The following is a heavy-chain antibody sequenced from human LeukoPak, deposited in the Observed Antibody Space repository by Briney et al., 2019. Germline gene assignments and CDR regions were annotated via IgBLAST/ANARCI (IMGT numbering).Heavy chain of an antibody. Sequence: SETLSLTCAVYGGSFSRYYWSGIRQSPGKGLEWIAEIDHRGDTNYNPSVKSRVTISVDTSKNQFSLKVRSLSAADTAVYYCARGPTISETGYFDFWGQGIPVTVSS. J-gene: IGHJ4*03. D-gene: IGHD1-1*01. CDR1: GGSFSRYY. CDR3: ARGPTISETGYFDF. CDR2: IDHRGDT. V-gene: IGHV4-34*01.